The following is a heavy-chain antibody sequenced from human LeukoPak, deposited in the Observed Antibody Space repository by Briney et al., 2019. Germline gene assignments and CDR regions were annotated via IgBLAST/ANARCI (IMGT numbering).Heavy chain of an antibody. CDR1: GYTFTGYY. CDR3: ATLARYSGYDFDY. D-gene: IGHD5-12*01. Sequence: ASVKVSCKASGYTFTGYYMHWVRQAPGQGLEWMGWINPNSGGTNYAQKFQGRVTMTRDTSTGTAYMELSRLRSDDTAVYYCATLARYSGYDFDYWGQGTLVTVSS. J-gene: IGHJ4*02. V-gene: IGHV1-2*02. CDR2: INPNSGGT.